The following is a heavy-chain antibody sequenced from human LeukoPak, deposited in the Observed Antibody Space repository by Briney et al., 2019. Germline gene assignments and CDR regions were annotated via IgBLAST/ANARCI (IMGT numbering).Heavy chain of an antibody. V-gene: IGHV4-39*01. Sequence: SETLSLTCTVSGGSISSSSYYWGWIRQPPGKGLEWIGSIYYSGSTYYNPSLKSRVTISVDTSKNQFSLKLSSVTAADTAVYYCARHKTDYDFWSGYYRGYYYYYMDVWGKGTTVTVSS. J-gene: IGHJ6*03. CDR1: GGSISSSSYY. D-gene: IGHD3-3*01. CDR2: IYYSGST. CDR3: ARHKTDYDFWSGYYRGYYYYYMDV.